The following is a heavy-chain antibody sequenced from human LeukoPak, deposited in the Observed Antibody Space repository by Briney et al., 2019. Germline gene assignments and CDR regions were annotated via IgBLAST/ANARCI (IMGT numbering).Heavy chain of an antibody. CDR3: ARVYDGLTGYYVFFDS. J-gene: IGHJ4*02. Sequence: SETLSLTCTVSGGSISSNSYYWGWNRQPPGQELEWIGNIYYSGSTYYNPSLKRRVTISVDTSKNQFSLKLSSVTAADTAVYHCARVYDGLTGYYVFFDSWGQGTLVTVSS. D-gene: IGHD3-9*01. CDR1: GGSISSNSYY. V-gene: IGHV4-39*01. CDR2: IYYSGST.